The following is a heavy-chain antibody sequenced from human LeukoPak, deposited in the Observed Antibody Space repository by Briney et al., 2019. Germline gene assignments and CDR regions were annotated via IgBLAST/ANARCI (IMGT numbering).Heavy chain of an antibody. D-gene: IGHD3-3*01. J-gene: IGHJ3*02. CDR2: INHSGTT. CDR1: GGSFGGNY. V-gene: IGHV4-34*01. Sequence: SETLSLTCAVYGGSFGGNYWSWIRQPPGKGLEWIGDINHSGTTNYSPSLKSRVTISVDTSKNQFSLKLSSVTAADTAVYYCARARASLYYDFRSGYSSSGAFDIWGQGTMVTVSS. CDR3: ARARASLYYDFRSGYSSSGAFDI.